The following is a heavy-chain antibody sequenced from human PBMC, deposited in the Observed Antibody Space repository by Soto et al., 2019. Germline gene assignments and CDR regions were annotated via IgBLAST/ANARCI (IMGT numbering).Heavy chain of an antibody. CDR3: ARLYLTLGYCSGGSCFVSVDWFDP. CDR1: GGSISSSSYY. J-gene: IGHJ5*02. D-gene: IGHD2-15*01. V-gene: IGHV4-39*01. CDR2: IYYSGST. Sequence: SETLSLTCTVSGGSISSSSYYWGWIRQPPGKGLEWIGSIYYSGSTYYNPSLKSRVTISVDTSKNQFSLKLSSVTAADTAVYYCARLYLTLGYCSGGSCFVSVDWFDPWGQGTLVTVSS.